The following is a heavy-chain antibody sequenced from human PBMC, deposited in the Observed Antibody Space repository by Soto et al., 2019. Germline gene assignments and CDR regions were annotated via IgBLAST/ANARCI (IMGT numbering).Heavy chain of an antibody. D-gene: IGHD3-10*01. Sequence: QVQLVESGGGVVQPGRSLRLSCVASEYTFSSYGIHWVRQAPGKGLEWVAGISQDGSNKYYVDSVKGRFTISRDNSENTLYLQMNSLRAEDTAMYYCARDRANGWFVMDVWGQGTTVTVCS. V-gene: IGHV3-30*03. CDR2: ISQDGSNK. CDR3: ARDRANGWFVMDV. CDR1: EYTFSSYG. J-gene: IGHJ6*02.